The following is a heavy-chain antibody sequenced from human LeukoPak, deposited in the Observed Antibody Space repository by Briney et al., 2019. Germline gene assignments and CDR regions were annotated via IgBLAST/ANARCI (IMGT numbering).Heavy chain of an antibody. CDR2: INFDGSST. V-gene: IGHV3-74*01. CDR1: GLTFNTYW. J-gene: IGHJ4*02. Sequence: GGSLRLSCAASGLTFNTYWMHWVRQAPGEGLVWVSHINFDGSSTTYADSVKGRFTISRDNAKNSLYLQMSSLRAEDTAMYYCARSGNYFDYWGQGTLVIVSS. CDR3: ARSGNYFDY.